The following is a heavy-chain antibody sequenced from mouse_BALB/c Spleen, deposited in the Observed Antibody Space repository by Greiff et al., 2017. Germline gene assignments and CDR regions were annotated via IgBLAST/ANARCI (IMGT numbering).Heavy chain of an antibody. CDR2: INPGSGGT. J-gene: IGHJ4*01. CDR1: GYAFTNYL. Sequence: VQLQQSGAELVRPGTSVKVSCKASGYAFTNYLIEWVKQRPGQGLEWIGVINPGSGGTNYNEKFKGKATLTADKSSSTAYMQLSSLTSDDSAVYFCARSGPGLGAMDYWGQGTSVTVSS. D-gene: IGHD4-1*01. CDR3: ARSGPGLGAMDY. V-gene: IGHV1-54*01.